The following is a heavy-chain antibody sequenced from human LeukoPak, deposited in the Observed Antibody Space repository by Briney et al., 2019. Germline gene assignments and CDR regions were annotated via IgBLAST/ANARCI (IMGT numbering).Heavy chain of an antibody. CDR1: GFTFSSYE. D-gene: IGHD6-13*01. CDR2: ISSSGSTI. Sequence: GGSLRLSCAASGFTFSSYEMNWVRQAPGKGLEWVSYISSSGSTIYYADSVKGRFIISRDNAKNSLYLQMNSLRAEDTAVYYCARSSSWYGPFDYWGQGTLVTVSS. CDR3: ARSSSWYGPFDY. J-gene: IGHJ4*02. V-gene: IGHV3-48*03.